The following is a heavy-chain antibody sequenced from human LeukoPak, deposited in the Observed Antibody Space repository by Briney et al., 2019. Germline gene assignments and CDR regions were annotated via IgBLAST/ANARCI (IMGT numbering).Heavy chain of an antibody. CDR1: GGSISSSSYY. CDR3: ATRIAAAGTGGY. Sequence: SETLSLTCTVSGGSISSSSYYWGWIRQPPGKGLEWIGSIYYSGSTYYNPSLKSRVTISVDTSKNQFSLKLSSVTAADTAVYYCATRIAAAGTGGYWGQGTLVTVSS. V-gene: IGHV4-39*01. CDR2: IYYSGST. D-gene: IGHD6-13*01. J-gene: IGHJ4*02.